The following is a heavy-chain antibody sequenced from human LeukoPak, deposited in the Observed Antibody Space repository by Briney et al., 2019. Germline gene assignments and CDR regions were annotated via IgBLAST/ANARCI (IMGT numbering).Heavy chain of an antibody. V-gene: IGHV3-53*01. Sequence: PGGSLRLSCAASGFTVSSNYMSWVRQAPGKGLEWVSLIYINGNTYYGDSVKGRFTISRDNSKNTLYLQMNSLRAEDTAVYYCARGPSGGPVAGTLAYWGQGTLVTVSS. D-gene: IGHD6-19*01. CDR2: IYINGNT. J-gene: IGHJ4*02. CDR3: ARGPSGGPVAGTLAY. CDR1: GFTVSSNY.